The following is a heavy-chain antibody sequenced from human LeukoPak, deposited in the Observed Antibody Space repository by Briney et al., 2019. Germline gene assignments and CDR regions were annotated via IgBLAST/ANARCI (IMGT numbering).Heavy chain of an antibody. CDR3: ARGGIVGADGELPDY. CDR2: ISAYNGNT. CDR1: GYTFTSYG. J-gene: IGHJ4*02. D-gene: IGHD1-26*01. V-gene: IGHV1-18*01. Sequence: GASVKVSCKASGYTFTSYGISWVRQAPGQGLEWMGWISAYNGNTNYAQKLQGRVTMTTDTSTSTAYMELRSLRSDDTAVNYCARGGIVGADGELPDYWGQGTLVTVSS.